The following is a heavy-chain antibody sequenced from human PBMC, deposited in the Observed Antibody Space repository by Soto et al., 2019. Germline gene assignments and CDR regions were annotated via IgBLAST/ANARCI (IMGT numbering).Heavy chain of an antibody. J-gene: IGHJ6*02. CDR2: MNPNSGNT. CDR3: AAEVGSVYYYYYGMDV. D-gene: IGHD1-20*01. V-gene: IGHV1-8*01. Sequence: ASVKVSCKASGYTFTSYDINCVRQATGQVLEWMGWMNPNSGNTGYAQKFQGRVTMTRNTSISTAYMELSSLRSEDTAVYYCAAEVGSVYYYYYGMDVWGQGTTVTVSS. CDR1: GYTFTSYD.